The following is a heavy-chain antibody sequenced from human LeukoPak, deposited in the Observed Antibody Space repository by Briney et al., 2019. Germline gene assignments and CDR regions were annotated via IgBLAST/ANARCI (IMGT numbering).Heavy chain of an antibody. CDR3: AKVVLLLTASDAFDF. D-gene: IGHD2-21*02. J-gene: IGHJ3*01. CDR2: ISGNYGST. CDR1: GFTFSSNA. Sequence: GGSLRLSCAASGFTFSSNAMTWVRQAPGKGLEWVSTISGNYGSTYYADSVKGRFTISRDNFKNTVFLRMNSLRAEDTAVYYCAKVVLLLTASDAFDFWGQGTKVTVSS. V-gene: IGHV3-23*01.